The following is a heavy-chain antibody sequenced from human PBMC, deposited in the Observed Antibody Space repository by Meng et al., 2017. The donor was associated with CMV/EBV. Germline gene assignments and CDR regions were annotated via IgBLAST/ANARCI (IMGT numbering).Heavy chain of an antibody. CDR1: VFTFTSSA. Sequence: SVTVSCKASVFTFTSSAVQWVRQPRGQRLEWIGLIVVGSGNTNYEQKFQERVTITRDMSTSTAYMELSSLRSEDTAVYYCAAGPSGGDYLVDVWGQGTTVTVSS. CDR3: AAGPSGGDYLVDV. D-gene: IGHD3-10*01. V-gene: IGHV1-58*01. CDR2: IVVGSGNT. J-gene: IGHJ6*02.